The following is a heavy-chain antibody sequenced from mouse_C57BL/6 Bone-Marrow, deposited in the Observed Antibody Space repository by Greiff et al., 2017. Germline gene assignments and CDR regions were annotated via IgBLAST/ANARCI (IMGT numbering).Heavy chain of an antibody. CDR1: GFTFSSYA. Sequence: DVMLVESGGGLVKPGGSLKLSWAASGFTFSSYAMSWVRQTPEKRLEWVATISDGGSYTYYPDNVKGRFTISRDNAKNNLYLQMSHLKSEDTAMYYCARAGELPHAMDYCGQGTSATVSS. CDR3: ARAGELPHAMDY. J-gene: IGHJ4*01. D-gene: IGHD2-1*01. V-gene: IGHV5-4*03. CDR2: ISDGGSYT.